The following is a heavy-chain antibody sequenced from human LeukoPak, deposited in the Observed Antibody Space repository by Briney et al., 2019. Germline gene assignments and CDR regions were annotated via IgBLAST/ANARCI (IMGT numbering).Heavy chain of an antibody. V-gene: IGHV4-38-2*02. J-gene: IGHJ4*02. CDR1: GYSISSGYY. CDR2: IYHSGST. CDR3: ARSSSSWRFDY. Sequence: SETLSLTCTVSGYSISSGYYWGWIRQPPGKGLEWIGSIYHSGSTYYNPSLKSRVTISVDTSKNQFSLKLSSVTAADTAVYYCARSSSSWRFDYWGQGTLVTVSP. D-gene: IGHD6-13*01.